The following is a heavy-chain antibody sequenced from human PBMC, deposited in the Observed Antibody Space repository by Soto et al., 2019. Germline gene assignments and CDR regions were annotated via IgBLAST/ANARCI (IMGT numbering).Heavy chain of an antibody. CDR2: INHSGST. Sequence: SETLSLTCAVFRGSFSGYYWSWIRQPPGKGLEWIGEINHSGSTNYNPALKSRVTISVDTSKNQFSLRLRSVTAADTAVYYCARLHRAKVGSGWYRYFDYWGQGTLVTVSS. V-gene: IGHV4-34*01. J-gene: IGHJ4*02. CDR1: RGSFSGYY. D-gene: IGHD6-19*01. CDR3: ARLHRAKVGSGWYRYFDY.